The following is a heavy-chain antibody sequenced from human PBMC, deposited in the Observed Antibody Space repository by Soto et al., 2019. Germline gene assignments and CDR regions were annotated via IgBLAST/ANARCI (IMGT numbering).Heavy chain of an antibody. CDR3: ARSEAAAGDFDY. V-gene: IGHV4-4*02. CDR1: GDSVSSTYW. Sequence: SETLSLTCTVSGDSVSSTYWWNWVRQPPGKGLEWIGEISHSETTDYSPSLKSRVTISVDKSKNQFPLKLSSVTAADTAVYYCARSEAAAGDFDYWGQGALVTVSS. CDR2: ISHSETT. D-gene: IGHD6-13*01. J-gene: IGHJ4*02.